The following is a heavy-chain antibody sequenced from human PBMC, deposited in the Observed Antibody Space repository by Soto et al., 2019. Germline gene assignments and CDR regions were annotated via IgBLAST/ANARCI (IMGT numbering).Heavy chain of an antibody. D-gene: IGHD3-3*01. J-gene: IGHJ4*02. CDR3: ARDYEFWSGYLSGHVDY. CDR2: ISSSSSDT. V-gene: IGHV3-11*06. CDR1: GFTFSDYF. Sequence: QVQLVESGGGLVKPGGSLRLSCAASGFTFSDYFLTWIRQAPGKGLEWVSYISSSSSDTNYADSVKGRFTISRDNAKNSLFLQMNNLRVDDTAVYYCARDYEFWSGYLSGHVDYWGQGTLVTVSS.